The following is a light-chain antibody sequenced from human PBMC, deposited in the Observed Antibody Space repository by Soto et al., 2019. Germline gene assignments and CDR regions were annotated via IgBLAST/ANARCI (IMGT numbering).Light chain of an antibody. CDR2: GAS. CDR1: QSVRSNY. J-gene: IGKJ2*01. CDR3: HQYGYGADT. Sequence: IVLTQSPGTLSLSPGERATLSCRASQSVRSNYLAWYQQQPGQAPRLLIFGASSRATGIPDRFSGSGSGTDFTLTISRLEPEDFAVYNCHQYGYGADTFGQGTKLEIK. V-gene: IGKV3-20*01.